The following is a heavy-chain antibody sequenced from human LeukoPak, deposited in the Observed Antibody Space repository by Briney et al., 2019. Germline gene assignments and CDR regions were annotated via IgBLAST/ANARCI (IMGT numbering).Heavy chain of an antibody. CDR2: INWNSGSI. Sequence: GGSLRLSCVAPGFSFEDYAMHWVRHAPGKGLEWVSGINWNSGSIGYADSVKGRFTISRDNAKNSLYLQMNSLRAEDTALYYCANGRAVAGPFDYWGQGIMVTVSS. V-gene: IGHV3-9*01. D-gene: IGHD6-19*01. J-gene: IGHJ4*02. CDR1: GFSFEDYA. CDR3: ANGRAVAGPFDY.